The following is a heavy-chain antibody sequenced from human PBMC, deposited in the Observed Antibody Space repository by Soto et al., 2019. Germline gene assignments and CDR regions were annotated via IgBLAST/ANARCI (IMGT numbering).Heavy chain of an antibody. Sequence: SETLSLTCTVSGGSISSGGYYWSWIRRHPGKGLEWIGYIYYSGSTYYNPSLKSRVTISVDTSKNQFSLKLSSVTAADTAVYYCARELRFGEDYYGMDVWGQGTTVTVSS. CDR3: ARELRFGEDYYGMDV. J-gene: IGHJ6*02. V-gene: IGHV4-31*03. CDR2: IYYSGST. D-gene: IGHD3-10*01. CDR1: GGSISSGGYY.